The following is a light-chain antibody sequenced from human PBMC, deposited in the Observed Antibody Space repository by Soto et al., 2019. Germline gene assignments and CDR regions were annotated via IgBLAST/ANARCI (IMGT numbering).Light chain of an antibody. CDR1: QSVSSY. Sequence: EIVLTQSPATLSLSPGERATLSCRASQSVSSYLAWYQQKPGQAPRLLIYDASNRATGIPARFSGSGSETNFTLTISSLEPEDFEVYYCQQRSNWRGTFGGGTKVEIK. V-gene: IGKV3-11*01. J-gene: IGKJ4*01. CDR3: QQRSNWRGT. CDR2: DAS.